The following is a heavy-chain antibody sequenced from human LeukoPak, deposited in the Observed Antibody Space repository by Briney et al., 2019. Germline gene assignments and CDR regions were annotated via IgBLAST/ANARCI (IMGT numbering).Heavy chain of an antibody. D-gene: IGHD6-13*01. CDR1: GFTFSSYG. J-gene: IGHJ3*02. CDR3: ARASSSSWHIDAFDI. Sequence: GGSLRLSCAASGFTFSSYGMHWVRQAPGKGLEWVAVIWYDGSNKYYADSVKDRFTISRDNSKNTLYLQMNSLRAEDTAVYYCARASSSSWHIDAFDIWGQGTMVTVSS. V-gene: IGHV3-33*01. CDR2: IWYDGSNK.